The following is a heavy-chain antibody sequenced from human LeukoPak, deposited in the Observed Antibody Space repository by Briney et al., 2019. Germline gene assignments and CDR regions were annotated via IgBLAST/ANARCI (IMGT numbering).Heavy chain of an antibody. D-gene: IGHD3-3*01. CDR1: GGSLSSYY. CDR2: IYYSGST. CDR3: ARREWMGAYNWFDP. J-gene: IGHJ5*02. Sequence: PSESLSLTCTVSGGSLSSYYWSWIRQPPGKGLEWIGYIYYSGSTNYNPSLKSRVTISVDTSKNQFSLTLSSVTAADTAVYYCARREWMGAYNWFDPWGQGTLVTVSS. V-gene: IGHV4-59*01.